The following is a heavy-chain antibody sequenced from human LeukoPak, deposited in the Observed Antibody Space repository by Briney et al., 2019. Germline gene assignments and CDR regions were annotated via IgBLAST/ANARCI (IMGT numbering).Heavy chain of an antibody. Sequence: PSETLSLTCTVSGGSISSGGYYWSWIRQPAGKGLEWIGRIYTSGSTNYNPSLKSRVTISVDTSKNQFSLKLSSVTAADTAVYYCASGGIVVVPAATDYYYYYMDVWGKGTTVTVSS. CDR3: ASGGIVVVPAATDYYYYYMDV. D-gene: IGHD2-2*01. V-gene: IGHV4-61*02. CDR2: IYTSGST. J-gene: IGHJ6*03. CDR1: GGSISSGGYY.